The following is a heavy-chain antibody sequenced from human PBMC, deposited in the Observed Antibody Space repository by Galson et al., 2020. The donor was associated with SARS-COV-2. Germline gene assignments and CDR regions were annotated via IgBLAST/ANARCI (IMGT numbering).Heavy chain of an antibody. D-gene: IGHD2-2*02. CDR3: AGDLAVYCSSTSCYRAGDAFDI. J-gene: IGHJ3*02. CDR1: GGSFSGYY. Sequence: SETLSLTCAVYGGSFSGYYWSWIRQPPGKGLEWIGEINHSGNTNYNPSLKSRVTISVDTSKNQFSLKLSSVTAADTAVYYCAGDLAVYCSSTSCYRAGDAFDIWGQGTMVTVSS. V-gene: IGHV4-34*01. CDR2: INHSGNT.